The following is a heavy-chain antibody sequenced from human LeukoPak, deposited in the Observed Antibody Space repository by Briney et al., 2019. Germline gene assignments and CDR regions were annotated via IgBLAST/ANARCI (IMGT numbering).Heavy chain of an antibody. CDR3: ARHSRSSGWYSYMDV. V-gene: IGHV4-4*09. CDR2: IYTSGST. J-gene: IGHJ6*03. D-gene: IGHD6-19*01. Sequence: SETLSLTCTVSGGSISSYYWSWIRQPPGKGLEWIGYIYTSGSTNYNPSLKSRVTISVDTSKNQSSLKLSSVTAADTAVYYCARHSRSSGWYSYMDVWGKGTTVTVSS. CDR1: GGSISSYY.